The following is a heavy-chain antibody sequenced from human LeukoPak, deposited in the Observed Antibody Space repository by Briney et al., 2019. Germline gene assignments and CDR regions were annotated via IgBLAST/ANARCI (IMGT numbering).Heavy chain of an antibody. CDR3: ARGDIAAGGAPFDY. CDR1: GESFSGYY. Sequence: PSETLPLTCAVYGESFSGYYWSWIRQPPGRGLEWIGEINHSGSTSYSASLKSRVTISVDTSKNQFSLKLNSVTAADTAVYYCARGDIAAGGAPFDYWGQGTLVTVSS. D-gene: IGHD6-13*01. CDR2: INHSGST. J-gene: IGHJ4*02. V-gene: IGHV4-34*01.